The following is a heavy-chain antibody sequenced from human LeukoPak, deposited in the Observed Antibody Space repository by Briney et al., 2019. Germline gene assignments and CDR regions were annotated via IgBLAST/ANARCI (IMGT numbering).Heavy chain of an antibody. CDR1: GFTLTGYY. V-gene: IGHV1-2*02. Sequence: GASVKVSCKASGFTLTGYYMHWVRQAPGQGLEWMGWINPNSGGTNYAQKFQGRVTMTRDTSISTAYMELSRLRSDDTAVYYCARAVLDSSGWHFDYWGQGTLVTVSS. CDR2: INPNSGGT. J-gene: IGHJ4*02. CDR3: ARAVLDSSGWHFDY. D-gene: IGHD6-19*01.